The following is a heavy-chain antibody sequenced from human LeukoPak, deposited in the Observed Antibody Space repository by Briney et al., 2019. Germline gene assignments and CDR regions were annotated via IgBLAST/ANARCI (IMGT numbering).Heavy chain of an antibody. J-gene: IGHJ2*01. Sequence: TGGSLRLSCAASGFTFSSYGMHWVRQAPGKGLEWVAVIWFDGSNEYYADSVKGRFIISRDNSKNTLYLQMNSLRAEDTAVYYCARAPALFFYNSSGYYNGYFDLWGRGTLVTVSS. CDR3: ARAPALFFYNSSGYYNGYFDL. V-gene: IGHV3-33*01. CDR1: GFTFSSYG. D-gene: IGHD3-22*01. CDR2: IWFDGSNE.